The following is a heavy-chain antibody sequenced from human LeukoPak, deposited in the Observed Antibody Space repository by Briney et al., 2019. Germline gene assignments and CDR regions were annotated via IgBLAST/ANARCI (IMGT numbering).Heavy chain of an antibody. CDR1: GFTFSTYW. Sequence: GGSLRLSCAASGFTFSTYWMTWVRQAPGKGLEWVANMKRDGSEVYYANSVKGHFTISRDNAKNSLYLQMNSLRAEDTAVYYCVRYTEYYFDYWGQGTLVTVSS. V-gene: IGHV3-7*01. CDR3: VRYTEYYFDY. J-gene: IGHJ4*02. CDR2: MKRDGSEV. D-gene: IGHD2-2*02.